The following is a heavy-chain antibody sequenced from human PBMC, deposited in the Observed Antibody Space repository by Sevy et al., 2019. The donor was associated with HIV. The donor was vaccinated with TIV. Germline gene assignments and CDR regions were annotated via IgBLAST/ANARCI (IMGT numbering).Heavy chain of an antibody. CDR2: ISSSSSYI. D-gene: IGHD3-10*01. J-gene: IGHJ6*02. CDR1: GFTFSSYS. CDR3: ARDWHYYGSGSYYNIVRYYYGMDV. Sequence: GGSLRLSCAASGFTFSSYSMNWVRQAPGQGLEWVSSISSSSSYIYYADSVKGRFTISRDNAKNSLYLQMNSLRAEDTAVYYCARDWHYYGSGSYYNIVRYYYGMDVWGQGTTVTVSS. V-gene: IGHV3-21*01.